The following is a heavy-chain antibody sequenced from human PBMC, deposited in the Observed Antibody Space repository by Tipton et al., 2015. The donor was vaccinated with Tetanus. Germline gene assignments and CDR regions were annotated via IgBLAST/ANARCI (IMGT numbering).Heavy chain of an antibody. Sequence: TLSLTCTVSGGSISSYYWSWIRQPPGEGLEWIGYISHRGSTNYNPSLKSRVIMSVDTSKNQFSLRLSSVTAADTAIYYCARPGRGIGNWFDPWGPGTLVTVSS. V-gene: IGHV4-59*01. D-gene: IGHD1-1*01. CDR2: ISHRGST. J-gene: IGHJ5*02. CDR1: GGSISSYY. CDR3: ARPGRGIGNWFDP.